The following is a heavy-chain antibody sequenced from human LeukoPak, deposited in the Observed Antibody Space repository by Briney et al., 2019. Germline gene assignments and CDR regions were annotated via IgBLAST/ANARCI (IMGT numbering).Heavy chain of an antibody. J-gene: IGHJ4*02. D-gene: IGHD6-13*01. V-gene: IGHV3-48*01. CDR3: ARDPPYGSSWD. CDR1: GFTFSDYS. Sequence: GGSLRLSCAASGFTFSDYSMNWVRQAPGKGLECVSYISSDSSTINYADSVKGRFTISRDNSKNTLYLQMNSLRAEDTAVYYCARDPPYGSSWDWGQGTLVTVSS. CDR2: ISSDSSTI.